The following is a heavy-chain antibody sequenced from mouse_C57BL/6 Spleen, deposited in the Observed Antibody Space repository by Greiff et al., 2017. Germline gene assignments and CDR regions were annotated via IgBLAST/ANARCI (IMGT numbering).Heavy chain of an antibody. D-gene: IGHD1-1*01. CDR3: ARCYYGSSSYFDY. J-gene: IGHJ2*01. CDR1: GYTFTSYW. CDR2: IHPNSGST. V-gene: IGHV1-64*01. Sequence: QVQLQQPGAELVKPGASVQLSCKASGYTFTSYWMHWVKQRPGQGLEWIGMIHPNSGSTNYNEKFKSKATLTVDKSSSTAYMQLSSLTSEDSAVYYCARCYYGSSSYFDYWGQGTTLTVSS.